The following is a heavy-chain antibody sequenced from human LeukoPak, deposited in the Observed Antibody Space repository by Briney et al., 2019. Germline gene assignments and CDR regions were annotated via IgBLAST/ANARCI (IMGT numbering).Heavy chain of an antibody. CDR1: GYTFTSYG. CDR3: ARSSGWYDDEGVPLDY. Sequence: GASVKVSCKASGYTFTSYGISWVRQAPGQGLEWMGWISAYNGNTNYAQKLQGRVTMTTDTSTSTAYMELRSLRSDDTAVYYCARSSGWYDDEGVPLDYWGQGTLVTVSS. V-gene: IGHV1-18*01. CDR2: ISAYNGNT. J-gene: IGHJ4*02. D-gene: IGHD6-19*01.